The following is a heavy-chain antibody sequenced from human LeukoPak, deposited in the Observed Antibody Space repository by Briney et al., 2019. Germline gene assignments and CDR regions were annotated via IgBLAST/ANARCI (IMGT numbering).Heavy chain of an antibody. D-gene: IGHD1-26*01. V-gene: IGHV3-7*01. J-gene: IGHJ4*02. Sequence: GGSLRLSCAASGFTFSSYWMSWVRQAPGKGLEWVANIKQDGSEKYYVDSVKGRFTISRDNSKNTLYLQMNSLRAEDTAVYYCAKEKGAVGATGPADYWGQGTLVTVSS. CDR2: IKQDGSEK. CDR1: GFTFSSYW. CDR3: AKEKGAVGATGPADY.